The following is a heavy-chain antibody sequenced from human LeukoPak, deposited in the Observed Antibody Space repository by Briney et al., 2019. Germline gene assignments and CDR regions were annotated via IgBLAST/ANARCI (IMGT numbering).Heavy chain of an antibody. CDR1: GFTFSSYA. V-gene: IGHV3-64D*06. Sequence: PGGSLRLSCSASGFTFSSYAIYWVRQTPGKGLEYVSAINSNGGSTFYADSVKGRFTISRDNSKNTLYLQMSSLRPEDTAVYYCVKVASSPGPFDYWGQGTLVIVSS. CDR2: INSNGGST. CDR3: VKVASSPGPFDY. D-gene: IGHD6-13*01. J-gene: IGHJ4*02.